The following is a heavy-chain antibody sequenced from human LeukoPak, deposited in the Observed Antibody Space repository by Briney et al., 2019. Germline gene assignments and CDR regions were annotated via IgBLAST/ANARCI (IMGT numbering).Heavy chain of an antibody. CDR1: GFTLSSYA. J-gene: IGHJ4*02. CDR3: AKQGFGC. V-gene: IGHV3-23*01. Sequence: PGGSLRHSCTASGFTLSSYAMSWVRQAPGEGLEWVSTISGSADNTNYAEAVKGRFTISRDNSKNTMYLQMNSLRAEDPAVYYCAKQGFGCWGQGTLVTVSS. CDR2: ISGSADNT.